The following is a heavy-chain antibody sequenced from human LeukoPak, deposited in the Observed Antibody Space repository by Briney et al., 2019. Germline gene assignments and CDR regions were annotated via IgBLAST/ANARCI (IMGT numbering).Heavy chain of an antibody. CDR1: GFTFSSYW. Sequence: PGGSLRLSCAASGFTFSSYWMSWVRQAPGKGLEWVANIKQDGSEKYYVDSVKGRFTISRDNAKNSLYLQMNSLRAEDTAVYYCAREFDYYDSSPLDYWGQETLVTVSS. D-gene: IGHD3-22*01. J-gene: IGHJ4*02. V-gene: IGHV3-7*01. CDR3: AREFDYYDSSPLDY. CDR2: IKQDGSEK.